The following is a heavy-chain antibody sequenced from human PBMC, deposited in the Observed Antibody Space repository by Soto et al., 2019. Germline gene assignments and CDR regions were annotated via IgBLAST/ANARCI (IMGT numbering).Heavy chain of an antibody. J-gene: IGHJ6*02. D-gene: IGHD2-15*01. CDR3: AAGPRVAANYYYYGMDV. CDR2: IVVGSGNT. CDR1: GFTFTSSA. Sequence: SVKVSFKASGFTFTSSAVQWVRQARGQRLGWIGWIVVGSGNTNYAQKFQERVTITRDTSTSTAYMELSSLRSEDTAVYYCAAGPRVAANYYYYGMDVWGQGTTDTVSS. V-gene: IGHV1-58*01.